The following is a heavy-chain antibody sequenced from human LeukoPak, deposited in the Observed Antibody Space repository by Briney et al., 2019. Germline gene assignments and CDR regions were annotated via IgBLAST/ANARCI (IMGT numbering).Heavy chain of an antibody. V-gene: IGHV4-39*01. CDR2: IYYAGDT. CDR3: ATWDSGRYSQIDN. Sequence: PSGTLSLTCTVSGGPVSSSSYYWGWVRQSPEKGLECIGTIYYAGDTYYNPSLERRLTISVDTSKNQFSLKLRSVTAADTAVYYCATWDSGRYSQIDNWGQGTLVTVSS. CDR1: GGPVSSSSYY. J-gene: IGHJ4*02. D-gene: IGHD1-26*01.